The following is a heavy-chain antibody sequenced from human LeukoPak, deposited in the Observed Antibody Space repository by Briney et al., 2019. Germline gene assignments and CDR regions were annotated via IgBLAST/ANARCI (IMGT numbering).Heavy chain of an antibody. J-gene: IGHJ4*01. CDR1: GGSIRSSSYH. CDR2: IHYSGST. CDR3: ARLTGRDSSDWPYFHY. V-gene: IGHV4-39*01. Sequence: SETLSLTCTVSGGSIRSSSYHWGWVRQPPGKGLEWMGNIHYSGSTSYNPSLKSRVTISVDTSKNQFSLKLSSVSAADTAVFYCARLTGRDSSDWPYFHYWGQGALVTVSS. D-gene: IGHD6-25*01.